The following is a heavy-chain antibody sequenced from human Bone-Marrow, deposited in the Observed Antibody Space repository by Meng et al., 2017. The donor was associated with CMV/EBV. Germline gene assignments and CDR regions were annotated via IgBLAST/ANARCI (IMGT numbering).Heavy chain of an antibody. CDR3: ASVVVPAAFNY. J-gene: IGHJ4*02. Sequence: GESLKISCAASGFTFSSYAMSWVRQAPGKGLEWVSSISSSSSYIYYADSVKGRFTISRDNAKNSLYLQMNSLRAEDTAVYYCASVVVPAAFNYWGQGTLVTVSS. CDR2: ISSSSSYI. CDR1: GFTFSSYA. D-gene: IGHD2-2*01. V-gene: IGHV3-21*01.